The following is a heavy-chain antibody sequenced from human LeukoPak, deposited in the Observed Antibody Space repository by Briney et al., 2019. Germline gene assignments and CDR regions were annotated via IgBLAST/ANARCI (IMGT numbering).Heavy chain of an antibody. CDR3: ARRRASYYDILTGYYTYFDY. Sequence: SETLSLTCTVSGGSISSSSYYWGWIRQPPGKGLEWIGSIYYSGSTYYNPSLKSRVTISVDTSKNQFSLKLSSVTAADTAVYYCARRRASYYDILTGYYTYFDYWGQGTLVTVSS. V-gene: IGHV4-39*01. CDR1: GGSISSSSYY. D-gene: IGHD3-9*01. CDR2: IYYSGST. J-gene: IGHJ4*02.